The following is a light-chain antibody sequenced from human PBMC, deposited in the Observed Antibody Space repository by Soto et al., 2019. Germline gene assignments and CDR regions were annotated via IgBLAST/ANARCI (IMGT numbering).Light chain of an antibody. J-gene: IGLJ1*01. CDR3: SSYAVNSYV. CDR2: EVN. Sequence: QSVLTQPPSASGSPGQSVTISCTGTSSDVGGYNYVSWYQQHPGKAPKLMIYEVNKRPSGVPDRFSGSKSGNTASLTVSGLQAEDEADYYCSSYAVNSYVFGTGTKVTVL. CDR1: SSDVGGYNY. V-gene: IGLV2-8*01.